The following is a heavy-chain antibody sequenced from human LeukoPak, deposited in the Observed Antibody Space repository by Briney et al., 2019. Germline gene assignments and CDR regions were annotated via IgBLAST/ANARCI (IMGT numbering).Heavy chain of an antibody. Sequence: SVKVSCKASAGTFSSYAISWVRQAPGQGLEWMGGIIPIFGTANYAQKFQGRVTITADESTSTAYMELNSLRCEDTAVYYCARVSCSGGSCYRDYFDYCGQGTLVTVSS. V-gene: IGHV1-69*01. J-gene: IGHJ4*02. CDR2: IIPIFGTA. CDR1: AGTFSSYA. CDR3: ARVSCSGGSCYRDYFDY. D-gene: IGHD2-15*01.